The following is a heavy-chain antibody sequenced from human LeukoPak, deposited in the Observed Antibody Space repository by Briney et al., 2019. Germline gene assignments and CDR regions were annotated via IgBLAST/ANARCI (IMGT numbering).Heavy chain of an antibody. V-gene: IGHV4-59*11. J-gene: IGHJ6*02. CDR3: ARARAYSNLEFYYYGMDV. CDR1: GGSIRRHY. CDR2: ISYSGST. D-gene: IGHD4-11*01. Sequence: PSEPLSLTCTVSGGSIRRHYWSWIRKPPGKALEGVGYISYSGSTRYNPSLESRDTISVDTSKNPVSPQVNSVTAADTAVYFCARARAYSNLEFYYYGMDVWGQGTTVTVSS.